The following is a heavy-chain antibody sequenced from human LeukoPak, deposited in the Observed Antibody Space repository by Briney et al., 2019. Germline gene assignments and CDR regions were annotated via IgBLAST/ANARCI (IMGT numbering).Heavy chain of an antibody. D-gene: IGHD6-6*01. J-gene: IGHJ6*04. CDR2: INHSGST. CDR3: ARGPPVAAPVDV. Sequence: SETLSLTCAVYGGSFSGYYWSWIRQPPGKGLEWIGEINHSGSTNYNPSLKSRVTISVDTSKNQFSLKLSSVTAADTAVYYCARGPPVAAPVDVWGKGTTVTVSS. CDR1: GGSFSGYY. V-gene: IGHV4-34*01.